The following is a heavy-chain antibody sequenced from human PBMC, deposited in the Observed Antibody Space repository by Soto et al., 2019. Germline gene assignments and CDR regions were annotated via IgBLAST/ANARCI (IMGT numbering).Heavy chain of an antibody. Sequence: SDTLARTCPASGDSIISYYWSWIRQTPGKGLEWIGYIYYSGSTNYNPSLKSRVTISIDTSKNQFSLKLSSVTAADTAVYYCARSNGDYGDYWSQGILVTVS. D-gene: IGHD4-17*01. CDR1: GDSIISYY. CDR2: IYYSGST. CDR3: ARSNGDYGDY. V-gene: IGHV4-59*01. J-gene: IGHJ4*02.